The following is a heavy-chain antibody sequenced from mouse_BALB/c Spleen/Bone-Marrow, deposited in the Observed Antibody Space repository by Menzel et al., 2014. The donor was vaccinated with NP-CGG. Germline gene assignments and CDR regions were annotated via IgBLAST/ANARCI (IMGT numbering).Heavy chain of an antibody. CDR1: GYSFTGYY. V-gene: IGHV1S34*01. CDR2: ISCYNGAT. D-gene: IGHD2-4*01. CDR3: ARGGTMISTDAMDY. Sequence: LVKTGASVKISCEASGYSFTGYYMHWVKQSHGKSLEWIGYISCYNGATRYTQKFKGKATSTVDTSSSTAHMQFNSLTSEDSAVYFCARGGTMISTDAMDYWVKEPQSPSPQ. J-gene: IGHJ4*01.